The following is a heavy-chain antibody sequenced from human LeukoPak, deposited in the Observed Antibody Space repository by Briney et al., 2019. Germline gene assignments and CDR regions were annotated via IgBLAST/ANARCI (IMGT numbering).Heavy chain of an antibody. Sequence: RPSETLSLTCSVYGGSFSDYFWSWIRQSPGKGLEWIGEIDDGGNTNYNPSLISRVIVSMEKSKKQFSLVMRSVTAADTAVYYCARFSRITWGDWGDAFDIWGQGTPVIVSS. D-gene: IGHD2-21*02. CDR2: IDDGGNT. CDR1: GGSFSDYF. V-gene: IGHV4-34*01. J-gene: IGHJ3*02. CDR3: ARFSRITWGDWGDAFDI.